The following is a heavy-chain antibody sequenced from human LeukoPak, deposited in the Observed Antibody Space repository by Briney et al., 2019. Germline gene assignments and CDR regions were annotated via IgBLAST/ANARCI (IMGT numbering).Heavy chain of an antibody. Sequence: KTGGSLRLSCAASGFMFNGYSMTWVRQAPGKGLEWVSYISGGSDYIYHTDSVKGRFTISRDNAKKSLYLQLNSLRVEDTAVYYCARWGLGPSFDSWGQGTLVTVSS. V-gene: IGHV3-21*01. CDR3: ARWGLGPSFDS. CDR1: GFMFNGYS. D-gene: IGHD1-26*01. CDR2: ISGGSDYI. J-gene: IGHJ4*02.